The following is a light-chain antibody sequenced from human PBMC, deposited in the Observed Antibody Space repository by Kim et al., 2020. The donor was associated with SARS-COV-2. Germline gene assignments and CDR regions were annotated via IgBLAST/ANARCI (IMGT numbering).Light chain of an antibody. CDR3: QQYNTYPYT. Sequence: DIQMTQSPSTLSASVGDSVTITCRASQSIDNWLAWYQQKPGTAPKILIYKASSLEGGAPSRFSGGGFGTEFTLTITSLQPDDFATYDCQQYNTYPYTFGQGTKLEIK. CDR1: QSIDNW. V-gene: IGKV1-5*03. CDR2: KAS. J-gene: IGKJ2*01.